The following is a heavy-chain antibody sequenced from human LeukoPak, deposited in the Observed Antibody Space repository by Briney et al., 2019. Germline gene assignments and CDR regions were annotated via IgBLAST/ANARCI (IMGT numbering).Heavy chain of an antibody. CDR2: IIPIFGTA. CDR3: ARDFWNFDDSRGYYRGFDS. D-gene: IGHD3-22*01. Sequence: SVKVSCKASGGTFSSYAISWVRQAPGQGLEWMGGIIPIFGTANYAQKFQGRVTITTDESTSTAYMELSSLRSDDTAVYYCARDFWNFDDSRGYYRGFDSWGQGTLVTVSS. J-gene: IGHJ5*01. CDR1: GGTFSSYA. V-gene: IGHV1-69*05.